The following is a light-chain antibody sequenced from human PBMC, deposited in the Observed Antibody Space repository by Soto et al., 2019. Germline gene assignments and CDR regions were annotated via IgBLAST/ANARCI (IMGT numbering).Light chain of an antibody. CDR1: QSVSSY. J-gene: IGKJ1*01. V-gene: IGKV3-11*01. CDR3: QQYNNWPGT. CDR2: DAS. Sequence: DIVMTQSPATLSVSPGDRATLSCRASQSVSSYLAWYQQKPGQAPRLLIYDASNRATGIPARFSGSGSGTDFTLTISSLEPEDFAVYYCQQYNNWPGTFGQGTKVDIK.